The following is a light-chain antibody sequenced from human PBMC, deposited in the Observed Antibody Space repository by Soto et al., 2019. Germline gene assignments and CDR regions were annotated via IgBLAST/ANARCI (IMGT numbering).Light chain of an antibody. Sequence: EIVLTQSPATLSLSPGERATLSCRASQSVSSYLAWYQQKPVQAPRLLIYDASNRATVIPARFSGSGSGTDFTLTISSLEPEDFAVYYCQQRSNWQLTFGGGTKVDIK. J-gene: IGKJ4*01. CDR3: QQRSNWQLT. CDR1: QSVSSY. CDR2: DAS. V-gene: IGKV3-11*01.